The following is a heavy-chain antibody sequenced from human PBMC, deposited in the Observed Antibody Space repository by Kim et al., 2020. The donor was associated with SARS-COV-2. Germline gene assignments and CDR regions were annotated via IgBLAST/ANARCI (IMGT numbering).Heavy chain of an antibody. V-gene: IGHV4-34*01. Sequence: SETLSLTCAVYGGSFSGYYWSWIRQTPGKGLEWIGEISHRGSTNYNSSLKSRVTLSVGTSKNQFSLRLTSVTAADTAIYYCARGPIPSGFSDSWGQGILV. CDR3: ARGPIPSGFSDS. D-gene: IGHD3-22*01. J-gene: IGHJ4*02. CDR1: GGSFSGYY. CDR2: ISHRGST.